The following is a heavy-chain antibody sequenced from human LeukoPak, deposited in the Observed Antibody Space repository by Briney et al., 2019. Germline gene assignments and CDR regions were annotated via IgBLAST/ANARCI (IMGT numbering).Heavy chain of an antibody. V-gene: IGHV3-74*01. CDR3: TSDFDWSTGI. J-gene: IGHJ3*02. CDR2: INSEGTST. D-gene: IGHD3-9*01. Sequence: PGGSLRLTCAVSGFTFSNYWVHWVRQTPGKGLVWVSRINSEGTSTNYADSVKGRFTISRDNAKDTFYLQMNSLRAEDTAVYYCTSDFDWSTGIWGQGTMVTVSS. CDR1: GFTFSNYW.